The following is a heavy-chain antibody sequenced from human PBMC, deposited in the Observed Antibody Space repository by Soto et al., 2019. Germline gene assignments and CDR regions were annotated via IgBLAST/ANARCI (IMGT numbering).Heavy chain of an antibody. CDR3: ARDSSSVPAV. CDR1: GYTFTSYG. Sequence: ASVKVSCKASGYTFTSYGFSWVRQAPGQGLEWMGWISSYNGNTNYAQKLQGRVTMTTDTSKSTAYMELRSLRSDDTAVYYCARDSSSVPAVWGQGTTVTVSS. V-gene: IGHV1-18*04. CDR2: ISSYNGNT. J-gene: IGHJ6*02. D-gene: IGHD6-6*01.